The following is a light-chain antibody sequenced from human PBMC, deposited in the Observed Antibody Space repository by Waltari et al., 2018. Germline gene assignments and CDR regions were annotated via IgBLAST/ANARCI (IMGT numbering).Light chain of an antibody. V-gene: IGKV3-20*01. J-gene: IGKJ1*01. CDR2: GAS. CDR3: QHYVRLPVT. Sequence: EIVLTQSPGTLSLSPGERATLSCGASQSVSRTLAWYQQKPGQAPRLLIYGASTRATGIPERFSGGGSGTDFSLTISRLEPEDFAVYYCQHYVRLPVTFGQGTKVEIK. CDR1: QSVSRT.